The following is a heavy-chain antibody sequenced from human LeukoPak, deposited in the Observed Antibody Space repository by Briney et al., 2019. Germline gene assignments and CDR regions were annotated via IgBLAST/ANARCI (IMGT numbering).Heavy chain of an antibody. CDR1: GFTFSTSV. V-gene: IGHV3-30-3*01. Sequence: GGSLRLSCAPPGFTFSTSVVHWVRQAPGKGLGWVAAISYDGGKQYYTDSARGRFTISRDNSKNTLYLQLNSLRTEDPAMYYCVRGHSGVLFDYWGQGALVSVSS. CDR2: ISYDGGKQ. CDR3: VRGHSGVLFDY. J-gene: IGHJ4*02. D-gene: IGHD4-17*01.